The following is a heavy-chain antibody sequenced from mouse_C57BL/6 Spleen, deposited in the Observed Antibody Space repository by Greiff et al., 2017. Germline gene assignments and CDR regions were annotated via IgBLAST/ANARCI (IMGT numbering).Heavy chain of an antibody. CDR2: VDPYSGGT. D-gene: IGHD2-4*01. CDR1: GYTFTGYW. CDR3: ASFHFYDWDGCDFDY. J-gene: IGHJ2*01. Sequence: QVQLQQPGAELVKPGASVKLSCKASGYTFTGYWMHWVKQRPGRSLEWIGIVDPYSGGTSYNQKFKGKATLTVDKSSSTAYMELSSLTSEDSAVYYCASFHFYDWDGCDFDYWGQGTTLTVSS. V-gene: IGHV1-72*01.